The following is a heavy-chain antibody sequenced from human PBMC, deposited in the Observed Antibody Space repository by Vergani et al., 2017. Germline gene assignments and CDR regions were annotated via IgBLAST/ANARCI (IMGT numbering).Heavy chain of an antibody. V-gene: IGHV3-30*18. Sequence: QVQLVESGGGVVQPGRSLRLSCAASGFTFSSYGMHWVRQAPGKGLEWVAVISYDGSNKYYADSVKGRFTISRDNSKNTLYLQMNSLRAEDTAVYYCAKDQDSGIFGYWGQGILVTVSS. D-gene: IGHD1-26*01. CDR3: AKDQDSGIFGY. J-gene: IGHJ4*02. CDR2: ISYDGSNK. CDR1: GFTFSSYG.